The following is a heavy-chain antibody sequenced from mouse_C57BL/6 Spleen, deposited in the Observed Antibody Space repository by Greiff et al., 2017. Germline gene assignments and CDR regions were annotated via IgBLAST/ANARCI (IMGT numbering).Heavy chain of an antibody. D-gene: IGHD2-2*01. V-gene: IGHV1-62-2*01. CDR1: GYTFTEYT. Sequence: QVQLQQSGAELVKPGASVKLSCKASGYTFTEYTIHWVKQRSGQGLEWIGWFYPGSGSIKYNEKFKDKATLTADKSSSTGYMELSRLTSEDSAVYFCARHEDRLLWLRGAMDYWGQGTSVTGSS. CDR3: ARHEDRLLWLRGAMDY. CDR2: FYPGSGSI. J-gene: IGHJ4*01.